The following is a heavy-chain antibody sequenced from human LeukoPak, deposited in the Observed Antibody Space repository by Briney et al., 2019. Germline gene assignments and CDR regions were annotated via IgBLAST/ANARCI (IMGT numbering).Heavy chain of an antibody. V-gene: IGHV3-9*01. J-gene: IGHJ6*02. D-gene: IGHD1-26*01. Sequence: GRSLRLSCAATGFTFKDYGMHWVRQPPGKGLERVSSINWNGGGTDYADSVKGRFTISRDNAKNSLYLQLSSLRPEDTALYYCAKHMRATNTYSFFGLDVWGQGTTVTVSS. CDR1: GFTFKDYG. CDR2: INWNGGGT. CDR3: AKHMRATNTYSFFGLDV.